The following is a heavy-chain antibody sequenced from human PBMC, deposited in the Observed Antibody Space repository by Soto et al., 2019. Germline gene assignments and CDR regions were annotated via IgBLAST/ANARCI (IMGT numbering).Heavy chain of an antibody. CDR2: ISSSSSYI. V-gene: IGHV3-21*01. D-gene: IGHD6-19*01. J-gene: IGHJ5*02. CDR1: GFTFSSYS. Sequence: LRLSCAASGFTFSSYSMNWVRQAPGKGLEWVSSISSSSSYIYYADSVKGRFTISRDNAKNSLYLQMNSLRAEDTAVYYCARDRRIAVAGKIHNWFDPWGQGTLVTVS. CDR3: ARDRRIAVAGKIHNWFDP.